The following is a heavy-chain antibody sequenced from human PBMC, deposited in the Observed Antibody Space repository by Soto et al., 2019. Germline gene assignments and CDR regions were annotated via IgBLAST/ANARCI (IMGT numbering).Heavy chain of an antibody. Sequence: SETLSLTCAVSGYSISSSNWWGWIRQPPGKGLEWIGYIYYSGTTYYNPSLKSRVTMSVDTSKNQFSLKLTSVTAVDTAVYYCARDQRIAAAGKFDYWGQGTLVT. CDR1: GYSISSSNW. D-gene: IGHD6-13*01. CDR2: IYYSGTT. V-gene: IGHV4-28*03. J-gene: IGHJ4*02. CDR3: ARDQRIAAAGKFDY.